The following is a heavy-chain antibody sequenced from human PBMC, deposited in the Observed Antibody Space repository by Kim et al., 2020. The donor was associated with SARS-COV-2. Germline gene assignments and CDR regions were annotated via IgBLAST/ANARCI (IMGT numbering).Heavy chain of an antibody. J-gene: IGHJ4*02. Sequence: GGSLRLSCEASGFTFRSHGMHWVRQGPGKGLEWVATISSDGRSKSYGDSVKGRFTVSRDTSRNTLILQMNNLRIEDTAVYYCAKDLSGSYPAFEYWGQGTMVTVSS. CDR3: AKDLSGSYPAFEY. V-gene: IGHV3-30*18. CDR2: ISSDGRSK. CDR1: GFTFRSHG. D-gene: IGHD3-10*01.